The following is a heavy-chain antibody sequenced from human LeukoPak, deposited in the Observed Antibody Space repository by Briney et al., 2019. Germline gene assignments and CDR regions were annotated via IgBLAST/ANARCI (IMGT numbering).Heavy chain of an antibody. Sequence: SETLSLTCTVSGGSISSGGYYWSWIRQHPGKGLEWIGYIYYSGSTYYNPSLKSRVTISVDTPKNQFSLKLSSVTAADTAVYYCARHDYGTAGNYWGQGTLVTVSS. CDR1: GGSISSGGYY. J-gene: IGHJ4*02. D-gene: IGHD4-17*01. CDR3: ARHDYGTAGNY. V-gene: IGHV4-31*03. CDR2: IYYSGST.